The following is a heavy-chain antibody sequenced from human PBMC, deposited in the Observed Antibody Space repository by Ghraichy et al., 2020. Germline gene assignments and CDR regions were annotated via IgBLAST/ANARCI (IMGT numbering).Heavy chain of an antibody. V-gene: IGHV5-51*01. CDR1: GYTFSTYW. CDR2: ISPGDSAT. J-gene: IGHJ4*02. CDR3: ARQALGSSKDY. D-gene: IGHD6-13*01. Sequence: GESLNISCKGSGYTFSTYWIGWVRQMPGKGLEWMGIISPGDSATRYSPSFQGQVTISADKSISTAYLQWSSLKASDTAMYYCARQALGSSKDYWGQGTLVTVSS.